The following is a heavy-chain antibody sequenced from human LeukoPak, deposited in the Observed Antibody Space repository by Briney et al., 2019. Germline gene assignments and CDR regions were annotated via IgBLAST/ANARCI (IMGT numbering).Heavy chain of an antibody. CDR2: INAGNGNT. J-gene: IGHJ4*02. CDR3: ARDLIETLYYDILTGYPNSPFDY. D-gene: IGHD3-9*01. V-gene: IGHV1-3*01. Sequence: GASVKVSCKASGYTFTSYAMHWVRQAPGQRLEWMGWINAGNGNTKYSQEFQGRVTITRDTSASTAYMELSSLRSDDTAVYYCARDLIETLYYDILTGYPNSPFDYWGQGTLVTVSS. CDR1: GYTFTSYA.